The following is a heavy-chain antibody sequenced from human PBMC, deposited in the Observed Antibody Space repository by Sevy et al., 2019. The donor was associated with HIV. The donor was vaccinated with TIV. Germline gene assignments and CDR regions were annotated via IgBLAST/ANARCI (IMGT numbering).Heavy chain of an antibody. D-gene: IGHD5-18*01. CDR2: ISSSGSTI. V-gene: IGHV3-11*01. J-gene: IGHJ6*02. CDR1: GFTFSDYY. CDR3: VKDPGYSYGYYYYYYGMDV. Sequence: GGSLRLSCAASGFTFSDYYMSWIRQAPGKGLEWVSYISSSGSTIYYADSGKGRFTISRDNAKNSLYLQMNSLRAEDTAVYYCVKDPGYSYGYYYYYYGMDVWGQGTTVTVSS.